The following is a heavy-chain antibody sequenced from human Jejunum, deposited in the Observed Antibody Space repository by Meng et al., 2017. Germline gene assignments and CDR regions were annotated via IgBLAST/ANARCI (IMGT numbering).Heavy chain of an antibody. Sequence: QVQLQQGGPGLVKPSPNLSLTWATAGNNVTRSNTAWNWIRQSPSRGLEWLGRTYYTSKWNNDYAVSVRSRITINADTSKSQSSLHLNSVTTEDTAVYYCARGFWKSGFDSWGQGTLVTVSS. CDR1: GNNVTRSNTA. CDR2: TYYTSKWNN. J-gene: IGHJ5*02. V-gene: IGHV6-1*01. D-gene: IGHD3-3*01. CDR3: ARGFWKSGFDS.